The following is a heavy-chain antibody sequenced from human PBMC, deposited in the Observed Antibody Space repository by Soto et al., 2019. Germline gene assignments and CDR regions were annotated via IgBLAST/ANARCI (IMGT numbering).Heavy chain of an antibody. CDR3: ASQSLMYSSSWYYFDY. CDR2: IYFSGST. Sequence: SETLSLTCTVSGGSISSSSYYWGWIRQPPGKGLEWIGSIYFSGSTYYNPSLKSRVTISVDTSKNQFSLKLSSVTAADTAVYYCASQSLMYSSSWYYFDYWGQGTLVTVSS. J-gene: IGHJ4*02. D-gene: IGHD6-13*01. CDR1: GGSISSSSYY. V-gene: IGHV4-39*01.